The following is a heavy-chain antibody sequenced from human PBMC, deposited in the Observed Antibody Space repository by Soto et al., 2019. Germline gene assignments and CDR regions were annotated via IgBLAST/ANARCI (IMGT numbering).Heavy chain of an antibody. V-gene: IGHV4-34*01. CDR3: ARSIAVAGTGPPNFDY. CDR2: INHSGST. CDR1: GGSFSGYY. Sequence: QVQLQQWGAGLLKPSETLSLTCAVYGGSFSGYYWSWIRQPPGKGLEWIGEINHSGSTNYNPSLKSRVTISVDTSKNQFSLKLSSVPAADTTVYYCARSIAVAGTGPPNFDYWGQGTLVTVSS. J-gene: IGHJ4*02. D-gene: IGHD6-19*01.